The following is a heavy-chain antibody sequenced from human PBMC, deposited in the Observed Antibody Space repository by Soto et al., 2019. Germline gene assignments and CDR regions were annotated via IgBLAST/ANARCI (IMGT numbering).Heavy chain of an antibody. CDR1: GYIFVNYG. J-gene: IGHJ6*02. Sequence: QVQLVQSGDEVRKPGSSVKVSCKASGYIFVNYGIAWVRQAPGQGLEWMGWISPYSGNTHYASKVQGRISMTTDPPTSTAYMVLGSLTSDYTAVYYCAILDNYVTPTPQDVWGQGTTVTVSS. CDR3: AILDNYVTPTPQDV. D-gene: IGHD3-16*01. V-gene: IGHV1-18*01. CDR2: ISPYSGNT.